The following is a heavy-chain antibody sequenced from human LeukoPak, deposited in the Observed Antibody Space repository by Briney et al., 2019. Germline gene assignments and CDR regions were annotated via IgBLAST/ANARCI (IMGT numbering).Heavy chain of an antibody. V-gene: IGHV4-59*01. CDR1: GGSISTYY. D-gene: IGHD6-19*01. CDR2: IYYSGSP. Sequence: SETLSLTCTVSGGSISTYYWSWIRQPPGKGLEWIGYIYYSGSPNYNPSLKSRVTISVDTSKNQFSLKLNSVTAADTAVYYCARGPLAVAGTVDYWGQGTLVTVSS. J-gene: IGHJ4*02. CDR3: ARGPLAVAGTVDY.